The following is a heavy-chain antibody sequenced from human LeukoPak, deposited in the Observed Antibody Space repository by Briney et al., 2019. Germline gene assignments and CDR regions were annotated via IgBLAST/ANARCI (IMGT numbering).Heavy chain of an antibody. D-gene: IGHD3-22*01. Sequence: SETLSLTCTVSGGSLSSSSYYWGWLRQPPGKGVEWVGSIYYSGSTYYNPSLKSRVTLFVNTSKNQFSLKMSSVTAADTAVYYCARLGAHDSSGYYYFGFDPWGQGTLVTVSS. V-gene: IGHV4-39*01. J-gene: IGHJ5*02. CDR1: GGSLSSSSYY. CDR3: ARLGAHDSSGYYYFGFDP. CDR2: IYYSGST.